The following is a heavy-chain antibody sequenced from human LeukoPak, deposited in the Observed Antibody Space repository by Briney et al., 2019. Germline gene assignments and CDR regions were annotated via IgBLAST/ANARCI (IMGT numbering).Heavy chain of an antibody. Sequence: KRGESLKISCKGSGYSFTNSWISWVRQMPGKGLEWMGRIDPSDSYTDYSPSFQGHVTISTDKSISTAYLQWSSLKASDTALYYCARATTVVSFDFWGQGALVTVSS. CDR3: ARATTVVSFDF. CDR2: IDPSDSYT. CDR1: GYSFTNSW. J-gene: IGHJ4*02. V-gene: IGHV5-10-1*01. D-gene: IGHD1-1*01.